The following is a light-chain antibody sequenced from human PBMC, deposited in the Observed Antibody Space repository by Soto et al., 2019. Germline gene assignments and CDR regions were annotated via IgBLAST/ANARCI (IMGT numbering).Light chain of an antibody. CDR2: GAS. J-gene: IGKJ2*01. CDR3: QQYNYWPPFT. Sequence: EIVMTQSPATLSVSPGDRATLSCRASQSASNNVAWYHQKPGQAPRLLIYGASTRASGLPARFSGSWSGTDFTLTISSLQSEDFGVYYCQQYNYWPPFTFGQGTKLEIK. V-gene: IGKV3-15*01. CDR1: QSASNN.